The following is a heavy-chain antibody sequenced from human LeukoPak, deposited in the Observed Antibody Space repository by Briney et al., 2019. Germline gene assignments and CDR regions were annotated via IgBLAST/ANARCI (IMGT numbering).Heavy chain of an antibody. V-gene: IGHV3-73*01. CDR1: GFTFSGSA. Sequence: GGSLRLSCATSGFTFSGSAIHWVRQASGKGLEWVGRIRSKANSYATTDVASVKGRFTISRDDSKNTAYLQMNSLKTEDTAVYYCTRPSYDSSVSGVVYWGQGTLVTVSS. CDR2: IRSKANSYAT. J-gene: IGHJ4*02. D-gene: IGHD3-22*01. CDR3: TRPSYDSSVSGVVY.